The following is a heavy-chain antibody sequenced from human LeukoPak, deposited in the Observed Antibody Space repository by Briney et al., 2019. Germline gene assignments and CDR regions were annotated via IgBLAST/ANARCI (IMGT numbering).Heavy chain of an antibody. V-gene: IGHV3-73*01. CDR1: GFTFSGSA. Sequence: GGSLRLSCATSGFTFSGSAIHWVRQASGKGLEWVGRIRSKANSYATTDVASVKGRFTISRDDSKNTAYLQMNSLKTEDTAVYYCTRPSYDSSVSGVVYWGQGTLVTVSS. CDR2: IRSKANSYAT. J-gene: IGHJ4*02. D-gene: IGHD3-22*01. CDR3: TRPSYDSSVSGVVY.